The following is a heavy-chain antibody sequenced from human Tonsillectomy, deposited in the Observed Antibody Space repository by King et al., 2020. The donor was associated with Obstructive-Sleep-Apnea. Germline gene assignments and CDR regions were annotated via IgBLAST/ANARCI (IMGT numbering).Heavy chain of an antibody. Sequence: QLQESGPGLVKPSETLSLTCTVSGGSISSYYWSWIGQPPGKGLEWIGYIYYSGSTNYNPSLKSRVTLSVDTSKNQFSLNLSSVTAADTALYNCARHRGGGHTAMAYYYYGMDVWGQGTTVTVSS. CDR2: IYYSGST. CDR3: ARHRGGGHTAMAYYYYGMDV. V-gene: IGHV4-59*08. CDR1: GGSISSYY. D-gene: IGHD5-18*01. J-gene: IGHJ6*02.